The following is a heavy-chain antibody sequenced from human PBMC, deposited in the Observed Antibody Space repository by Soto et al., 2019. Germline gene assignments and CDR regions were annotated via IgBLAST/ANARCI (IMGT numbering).Heavy chain of an antibody. Sequence: GSLRLSCAASGFTFSSYAMSWVRQAPGKGLEWVSAISGNGAETSYADSVRGRFTISRDNSKDTLFLHMNSLRADDTAVYYCGKGRRGSGWFVSNYWGLGVLVTVSS. CDR2: ISGNGAET. V-gene: IGHV3-23*01. J-gene: IGHJ4*02. CDR1: GFTFSSYA. D-gene: IGHD6-19*01. CDR3: GKGRRGSGWFVSNY.